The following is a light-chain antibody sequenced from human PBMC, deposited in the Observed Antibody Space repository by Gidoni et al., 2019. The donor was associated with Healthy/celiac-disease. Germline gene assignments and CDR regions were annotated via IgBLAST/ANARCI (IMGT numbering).Light chain of an antibody. Sequence: QSALTQPPSASGSPGQSVTISCTGTSSDVGSYNYVSWYQQPPGKAPKLMIYEVSKRPSGVPDRFSGSKSGNTASLTVSGLQAEDEADYYCSSYAGSNKGVFGGGTKLTVL. CDR2: EVS. V-gene: IGLV2-8*01. CDR1: SSDVGSYNY. CDR3: SSYAGSNKGV. J-gene: IGLJ3*02.